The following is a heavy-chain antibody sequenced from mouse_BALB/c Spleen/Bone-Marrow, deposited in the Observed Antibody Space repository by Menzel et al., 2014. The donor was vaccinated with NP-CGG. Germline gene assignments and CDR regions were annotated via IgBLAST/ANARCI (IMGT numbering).Heavy chain of an antibody. CDR1: GFNIKDTY. D-gene: IGHD2-10*02. CDR3: ARSRGYGNYLAWFAY. Sequence: EVQLQQSGAELVKPGASVKLSCTASGFNIKDTYLHWVKQRPEQGLEWIGRIDPANGNTKYNPTFKGKATITADTSSNTAYLQLSSLTSEDTAVYYCARSRGYGNYLAWFAYWGQGTLVTVSA. J-gene: IGHJ3*01. V-gene: IGHV14-3*02. CDR2: IDPANGNT.